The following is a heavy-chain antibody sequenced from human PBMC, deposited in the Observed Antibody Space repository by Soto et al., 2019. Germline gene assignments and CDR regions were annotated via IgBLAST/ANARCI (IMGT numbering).Heavy chain of an antibody. Sequence: GGSLRLSCAASGFTFDDYAMHWVRQAPGKGLEWVSGISWNSGSIGYADSAKGRFTISRDNAKNSLYLQMNSLRVEDTALYYCAKDSYSSGSFWGQGTLVTVSS. D-gene: IGHD6-19*01. CDR2: ISWNSGSI. CDR1: GFTFDDYA. CDR3: AKDSYSSGSF. V-gene: IGHV3-9*01. J-gene: IGHJ4*02.